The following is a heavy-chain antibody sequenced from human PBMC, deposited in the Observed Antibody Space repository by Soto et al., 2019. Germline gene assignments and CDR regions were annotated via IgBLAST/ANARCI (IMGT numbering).Heavy chain of an antibody. J-gene: IGHJ4*02. V-gene: IGHV4-31*03. CDR1: GGSISSGGYY. CDR2: IYYSGST. Sequence: SETLSLTCTVTGGSISSGGYYWSWIRQHPGKGLEWIGYIYYSGSTYYNPSLKSRVTISVDTSKNQFSLKLSSVTAADTAVYYCAREAPDFYVPMDWGQGTLVTVSS. CDR3: AREAPDFYVPMD. D-gene: IGHD3-10*02.